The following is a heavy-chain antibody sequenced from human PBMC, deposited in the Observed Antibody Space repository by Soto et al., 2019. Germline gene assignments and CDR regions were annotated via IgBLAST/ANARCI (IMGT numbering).Heavy chain of an antibody. Sequence: QVQLVESGGGVVQPGRSLRLSCAGSGFTFSSYAMHWVRQAPGKGLEWVAVISYDGSNKYYADSVKGRFTISRDNYKNTLYLEMNSLRAEDTAVYYCARGSRADYGAANYVYWGQGTLVTVSS. CDR1: GFTFSSYA. CDR2: ISYDGSNK. D-gene: IGHD4-17*01. V-gene: IGHV3-30-3*01. J-gene: IGHJ4*02. CDR3: ARGSRADYGAANYVY.